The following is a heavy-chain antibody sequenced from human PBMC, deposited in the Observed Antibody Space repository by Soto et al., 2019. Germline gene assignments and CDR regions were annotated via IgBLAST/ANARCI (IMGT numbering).Heavy chain of an antibody. V-gene: IGHV4-34*01. CDR2: INHSGST. J-gene: IGHJ5*02. D-gene: IGHD6-6*01. CDR3: ARGSIAARLRWFDP. Sequence: SETLSLTCAVYVGSFSGYYWSWIRQRPGKGLEWIGEINHSGSTNYNPSLKSRVTISVDTSKNQFSLKLSSVTAADTAVYYCARGSIAARLRWFDPWGQGTLVTVSS. CDR1: VGSFSGYY.